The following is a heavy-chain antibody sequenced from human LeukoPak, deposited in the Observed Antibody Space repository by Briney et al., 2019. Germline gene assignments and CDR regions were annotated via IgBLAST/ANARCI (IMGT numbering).Heavy chain of an antibody. V-gene: IGHV3-15*01. CDR3: ITAARGQ. D-gene: IGHD6-25*01. CDR1: GFTFSNAW. CDR2: IRSKADGGTT. Sequence: PGGSLRLSCAASGFTFSNAWMSWVRQAPGRGLEYIGRIRSKADGGTTDYSAPVKGRFTISRDDSTNRMYLQMTSLKTEDTAVYYCITAARGQWGQGTLVTLSS. J-gene: IGHJ4*02.